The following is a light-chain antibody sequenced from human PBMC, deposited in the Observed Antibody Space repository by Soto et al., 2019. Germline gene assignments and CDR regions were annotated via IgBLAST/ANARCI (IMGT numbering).Light chain of an antibody. J-gene: IGKJ2*01. CDR1: QTVSGNY. CDR2: GAS. CDR3: QQYGSSPPYT. V-gene: IGKV3-20*01. Sequence: EIVLTQSPGTLSLSPGERATLSCRASQTVSGNYVAWYQQKPRQSPRLLIYGASDRATGIPDRFSGSGSGTDFTLTITRVEPEDFAVYYCQQYGSSPPYTFGQGTKLEIK.